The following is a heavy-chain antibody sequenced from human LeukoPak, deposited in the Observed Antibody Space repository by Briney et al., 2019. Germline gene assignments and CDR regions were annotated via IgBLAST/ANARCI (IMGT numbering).Heavy chain of an antibody. D-gene: IGHD5-12*01. J-gene: IGHJ4*02. Sequence: GGSLRLSCAASGFTFSSYGMHWVRQAPGKGLEWVAFIRYDGSNKYYADSVKGRFTISRDNSKNTLYLQMNSLRAEDTAVYYCAKDLYSGYDPLDYWGQGTLVTVSS. CDR1: GFTFSSYG. CDR2: IRYDGSNK. CDR3: AKDLYSGYDPLDY. V-gene: IGHV3-30*02.